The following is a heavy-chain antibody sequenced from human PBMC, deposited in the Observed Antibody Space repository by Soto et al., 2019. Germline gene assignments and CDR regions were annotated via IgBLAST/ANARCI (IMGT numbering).Heavy chain of an antibody. CDR3: AKGSVHDYLDY. V-gene: IGHV3-30*18. D-gene: IGHD3-3*01. CDR1: GFTFSSYG. J-gene: IGHJ4*02. CDR2: ISYDGGNK. Sequence: PGGSLRLSCAASGFTFSSYGMHWVRQAPGNGLEWVAVISYDGGNKYYAHSVKGRSTISRDNSKNTLYLQMNSLRAEDTAVYYCAKGSVHDYLDYWGQGTLVTVSS.